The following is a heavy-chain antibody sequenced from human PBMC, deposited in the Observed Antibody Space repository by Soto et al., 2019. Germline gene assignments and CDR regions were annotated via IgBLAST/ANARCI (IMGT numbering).Heavy chain of an antibody. Sequence: SETLCISCTFSDGSVSSGSYYRSWIRQPPGKGRDSIGYIYYSGSTNYNPSLKSRVTISVDTSKNQFSLKLSSVTAADTAVYYCARGAARPWEFGMDSYYYGMDVWGQGTTVTVSS. CDR3: ARGAARPWEFGMDSYYYGMDV. J-gene: IGHJ6*01. CDR2: IYYSGST. CDR1: DGSVSSGSYY. D-gene: IGHD6-6*01. V-gene: IGHV4-61*01.